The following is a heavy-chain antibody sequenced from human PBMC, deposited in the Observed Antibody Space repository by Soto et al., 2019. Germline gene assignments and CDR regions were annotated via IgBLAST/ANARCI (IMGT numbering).Heavy chain of an antibody. J-gene: IGHJ4*02. CDR3: VREMRTRSGPQTFFDY. CDR1: GYTFTSYG. D-gene: IGHD6-25*01. CDR2: ISPNSGAT. Sequence: QVPLVQSEGELRQPGASVKVSCRASGYTFTSYGIIWVRQAPGQGLEWMGYISPNSGATTYAQNLQGRLTMTTDTSTSTAYMELSSLSSDDTAIYYCVREMRTRSGPQTFFDYWGLGALVTVSS. V-gene: IGHV1-18*01.